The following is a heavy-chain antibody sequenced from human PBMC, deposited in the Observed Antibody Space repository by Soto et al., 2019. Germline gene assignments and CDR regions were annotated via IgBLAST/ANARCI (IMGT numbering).Heavy chain of an antibody. D-gene: IGHD5-18*01. Sequence: QVQLQESGPGLVKPSETLSLTCTVSGDSVSSGSYYWTWVRQPPGKGLEWIGYIYYSGSTNYNPSPQRPVNISINTAKNQVSLKLNSGAGAEKAFYYCARDIRGYSRALDYWGQGTLVTVSS. V-gene: IGHV4-61*01. CDR3: ARDIRGYSRALDY. CDR2: IYYSGST. J-gene: IGHJ4*02. CDR1: GDSVSSGSYY.